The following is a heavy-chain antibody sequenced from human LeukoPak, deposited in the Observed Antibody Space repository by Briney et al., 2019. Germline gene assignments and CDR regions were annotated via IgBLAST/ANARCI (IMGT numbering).Heavy chain of an antibody. J-gene: IGHJ4*02. V-gene: IGHV4-34*01. CDR3: ARAHIAARPFSA. CDR2: INHSGST. D-gene: IGHD6-6*01. Sequence: PSETLSLTCAVYGGSFSGYYWSWIRRPPGKGLEWIGEINHSGSTNYNPSLKSRVTISVDTSKNQFSLKLSSVTAADTAVYYCARAHIAARPFSAWGQGTLVTVSS. CDR1: GGSFSGYY.